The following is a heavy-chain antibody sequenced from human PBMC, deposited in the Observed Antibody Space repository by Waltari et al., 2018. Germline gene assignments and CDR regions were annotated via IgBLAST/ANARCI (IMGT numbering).Heavy chain of an antibody. CDR3: ARDCDHGRAGFCDY. Sequence: QVQLVESGGGVVQPGRSLRLSCAASGFTFSDYGIHWVRQAPGRGLGWVAVIWYDESFKDYADSVKGRFTISRDNSNTTLYLQMNSLRAEDTAVYYCARDCDHGRAGFCDYWGQGTLVTVSS. J-gene: IGHJ4*02. CDR1: GFTFSDYG. D-gene: IGHD3-10*01. V-gene: IGHV3-33*01. CDR2: IWYDESFK.